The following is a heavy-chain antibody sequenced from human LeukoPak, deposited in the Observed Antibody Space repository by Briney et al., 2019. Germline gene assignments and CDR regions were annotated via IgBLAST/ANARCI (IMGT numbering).Heavy chain of an antibody. CDR3: ARLRPIYGRWYYFDY. CDR2: IYYSGST. V-gene: IGHV4-59*01. D-gene: IGHD3-10*01. CDR1: GGSISSYY. J-gene: IGHJ4*02. Sequence: SETLSLTCTVSGGSISSYYWSWIRQPPWKGLEWIGYIYYSGSTNYNPSLKSRVTIPVDTSKNQFSLKLSSVTAADTAVYYCARLRPIYGRWYYFDYWGQGTLVTVSS.